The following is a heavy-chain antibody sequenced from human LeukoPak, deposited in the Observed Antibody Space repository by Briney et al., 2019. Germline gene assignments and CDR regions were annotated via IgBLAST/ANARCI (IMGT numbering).Heavy chain of an antibody. D-gene: IGHD4-17*01. J-gene: IGHJ5*02. CDR3: ARAKCACGSAYGDLPEAWWFDP. Sequence: PSETLSLTCAVSGGSISSGGYSWSWIRQPPGKGLEWIGYIYHSGSTYYNPSLKSRVTISVDRSKNQFSLKLSSVTAADTAVYYCARAKCACGSAYGDLPEAWWFDPWGQGTLVTVSS. CDR2: IYHSGST. V-gene: IGHV4-30-2*01. CDR1: GGSISSGGYS.